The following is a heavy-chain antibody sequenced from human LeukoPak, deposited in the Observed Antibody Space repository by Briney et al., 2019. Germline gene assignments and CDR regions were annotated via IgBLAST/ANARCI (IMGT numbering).Heavy chain of an antibody. J-gene: IGHJ4*02. Sequence: GGSLRLSCAASGFIFGSYGMSWVRQAPGKGLEWVSGISGSGGGTYYADSVKGRFTISRDNSKNTLYLQMNSLRAEDTAVYYCAKGALYNWNDVWGQGTLVTVSS. CDR2: ISGSGGGT. D-gene: IGHD1-20*01. CDR1: GFIFGSYG. CDR3: AKGALYNWNDV. V-gene: IGHV3-23*01.